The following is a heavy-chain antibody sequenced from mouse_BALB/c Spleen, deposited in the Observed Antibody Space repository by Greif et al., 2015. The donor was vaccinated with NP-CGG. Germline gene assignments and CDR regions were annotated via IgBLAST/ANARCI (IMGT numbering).Heavy chain of an antibody. D-gene: IGHD1-2*01. V-gene: IGHV1S130*01. CDR2: IHPNSGNT. CDR3: ARWATATPFDY. J-gene: IGHJ2*01. Sequence: VKLMESGSVLVRPGASVKLSCKASGYTFTSSWMHWAKQRPGQGLEWIGEIHPNSGNTNYNEKFKGKATLTVDTSSSTAYVDLSSLTSEDSAVYYCARWATATPFDYWGQGTTLTVSS. CDR1: GYTFTSSW.